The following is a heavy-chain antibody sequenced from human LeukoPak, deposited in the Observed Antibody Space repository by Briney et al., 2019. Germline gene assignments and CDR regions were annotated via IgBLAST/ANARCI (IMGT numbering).Heavy chain of an antibody. Sequence: GESLKISCKGSGYSFTNFWIGWVRQMPGKGLEWMGIIYPGDSDTRYSPSFQGQVTISVDKSISTAYLQWSSLKAPDTATYYCARRGMVGGSCDYWGQGTLVTVSS. J-gene: IGHJ4*02. CDR2: IYPGDSDT. CDR3: ARRGMVGGSCDY. V-gene: IGHV5-51*01. D-gene: IGHD1-26*01. CDR1: GYSFTNFW.